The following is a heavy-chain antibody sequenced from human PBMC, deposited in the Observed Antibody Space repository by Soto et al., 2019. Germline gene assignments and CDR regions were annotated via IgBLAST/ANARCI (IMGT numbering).Heavy chain of an antibody. CDR3: ARELSSSYERWFDP. J-gene: IGHJ5*02. CDR2: ISSSGSTI. Sequence: LRLSCAASGFTFSSYEMNWVRQAPGKGLEWVSYISSSGSTIYYADSVKGRFTISRDNAKNSLYLQMNSLRAEDTAVYYCARELSSSYERWFDPWGPGTLVTISS. V-gene: IGHV3-48*03. D-gene: IGHD6-13*01. CDR1: GFTFSSYE.